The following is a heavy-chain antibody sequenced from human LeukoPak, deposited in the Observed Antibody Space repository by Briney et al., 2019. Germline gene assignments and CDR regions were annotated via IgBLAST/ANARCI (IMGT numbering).Heavy chain of an antibody. Sequence: PGGSLRLSCAASRFTFISYEMNWVRQAPGRGLEWVSYISSTGSVIFYADSVKGRFTISRDNSKNTLYLQMNSVRAEDTAVYYCAKKIRDPFDYWGQGTLVTVSS. D-gene: IGHD3-16*01. CDR2: ISSTGSVI. J-gene: IGHJ4*02. V-gene: IGHV3-48*03. CDR3: AKKIRDPFDY. CDR1: RFTFISYE.